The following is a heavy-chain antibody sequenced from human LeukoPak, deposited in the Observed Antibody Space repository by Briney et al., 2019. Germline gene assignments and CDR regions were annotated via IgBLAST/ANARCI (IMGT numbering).Heavy chain of an antibody. V-gene: IGHV4-34*01. J-gene: IGHJ4*02. CDR1: GGSFSGYY. D-gene: IGHD3-16*01. CDR3: ARGGMITFGGAPPSAY. Sequence: PSETLSLTCAVYGGSFSGYYWSWFRHPPGKGLEWIGEINHSGSTNYNPSLKSRVTISVDTSKNQFSLKLSSVTAADTAVYYCARGGMITFGGAPPSAYWGEGTLVTVSS. CDR2: INHSGST.